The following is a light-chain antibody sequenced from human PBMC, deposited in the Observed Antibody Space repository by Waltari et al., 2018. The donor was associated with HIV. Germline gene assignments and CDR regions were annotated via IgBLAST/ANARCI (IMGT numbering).Light chain of an antibody. V-gene: IGLV1-47*01. CDR3: ATWDDSLSGPV. J-gene: IGLJ3*02. CDR1: SPNIGNNY. CDR2: RNN. Sequence: QSVLTQPPSASGTPGQRVPISCSGSSPNIGNNYVYCYQQRPGTAPKLLIYRNNQRPSGVPDRFSGSKSDTSASLAISGLRSEDEADYFCATWDDSLSGPVFGGGTKLTVL.